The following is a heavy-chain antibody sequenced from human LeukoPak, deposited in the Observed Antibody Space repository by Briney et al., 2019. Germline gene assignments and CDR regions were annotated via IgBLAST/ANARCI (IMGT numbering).Heavy chain of an antibody. V-gene: IGHV1-3*01. CDR3: AREWELTMAAPGY. CDR2: IIAGSGLT. D-gene: IGHD1-26*01. J-gene: IGHJ4*02. Sequence: ASVNVSCKTSGYTFTTYPMHWVRQAPGQGLEWMGWIIAGSGLTKYSQKFQGRVSFTRDTSARTAYMEVSSLRSEDTAIYYCAREWELTMAAPGYWGQGTLVTVSS. CDR1: GYTFTTYP.